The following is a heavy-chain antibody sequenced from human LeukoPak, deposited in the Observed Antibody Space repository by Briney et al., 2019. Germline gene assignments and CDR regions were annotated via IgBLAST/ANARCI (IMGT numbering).Heavy chain of an antibody. CDR3: ARTGDGYNYYNYYYMDV. CDR2: IYYSVRT. CDR1: GASISSHY. Sequence: SETLSLTCSVSGASISSHYWSWIRQPPGKGLEWLRYIYYSVRTNYSPSLKSRVTISVDMPNNQFSLKMSSVTAADTAVYYCARTGDGYNYYNYYYMDVWGKGTTVTVTS. D-gene: IGHD5-24*01. J-gene: IGHJ6*03. V-gene: IGHV4-59*11.